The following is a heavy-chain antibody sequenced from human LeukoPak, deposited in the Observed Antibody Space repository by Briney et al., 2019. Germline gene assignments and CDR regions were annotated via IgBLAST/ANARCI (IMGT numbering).Heavy chain of an antibody. J-gene: IGHJ3*02. CDR2: IWYDGSKK. CDR1: GFTFSSYA. Sequence: GRSLRLSCAASGFTFSSYAMHWVRQAPGKGLEWVAVIWYDGSKKYYGDSVKGRFTTPRDNPKNTLYLQVNSLRAEDTAVYYCARIYCGGDCLDAAPLSDAFDIWGQGTMVTVSS. V-gene: IGHV3-33*08. D-gene: IGHD2-21*02. CDR3: ARIYCGGDCLDAAPLSDAFDI.